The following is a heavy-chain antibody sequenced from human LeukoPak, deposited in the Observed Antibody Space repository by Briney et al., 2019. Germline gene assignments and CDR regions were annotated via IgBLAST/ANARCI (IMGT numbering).Heavy chain of an antibody. D-gene: IGHD2-2*01. CDR1: GGSISSYY. CDR2: IYYSGST. J-gene: IGHJ6*03. CDR3: ARARGYCSSTSCTYYYYYMDV. Sequence: SETLSLTCTVSGGSISSYYWSWIRQPPGKGLEWIGYIYYSGSTNYNPSLKSRVTISVDTSKNQFSLKLSSVTAADTAVYYCARARGYCSSTSCTYYYYYMDVWGKGTTVTVSS. V-gene: IGHV4-59*08.